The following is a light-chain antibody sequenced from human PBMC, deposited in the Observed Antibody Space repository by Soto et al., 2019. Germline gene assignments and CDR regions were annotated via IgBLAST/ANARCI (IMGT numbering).Light chain of an antibody. CDR2: GAS. CDR3: QQYGSSGT. J-gene: IGKJ1*01. Sequence: EIVLTQSPGTLSLSPGERATLSCRASQSVSSSFFAWYQQKPGQAPRLLIYGASGRATGIPARFSGSGSGTDFTLTISRLEPEDFAVYYCQQYGSSGTFGQGTKVDIK. CDR1: QSVSSSF. V-gene: IGKV3-20*01.